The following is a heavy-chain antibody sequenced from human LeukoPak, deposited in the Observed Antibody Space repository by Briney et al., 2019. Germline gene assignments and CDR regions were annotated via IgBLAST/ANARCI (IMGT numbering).Heavy chain of an antibody. D-gene: IGHD6-13*01. J-gene: IGHJ4*02. CDR2: ISHSGST. CDR3: ARDRRGSSSWVPQKYYFDN. V-gene: IGHV4-4*02. CDR1: GFTFNTYVM. Sequence: GSLRLSCAASGFTFNTYVMSWVRQPPGKGLEWIGEISHSGSTNYNPSLKSRVIISVDKSKNQFSLKLSSVTAADTAVYYCARDRRGSSSWVPQKYYFDNWGQGTLVTVSS.